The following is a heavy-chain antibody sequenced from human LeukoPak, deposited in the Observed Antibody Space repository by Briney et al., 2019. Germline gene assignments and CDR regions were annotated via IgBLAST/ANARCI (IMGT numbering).Heavy chain of an antibody. Sequence: GGSLRLSCAASGFTFSSYVMHWVRQTPGKGLEWVAFIRYDGSDKYYADSVKGRFTISRDNSKNTLYLQMNSLRAEDTAVYYCANSRDGYNFGAYWGQGTLVTVSS. D-gene: IGHD5-24*01. J-gene: IGHJ4*02. CDR1: GFTFSSYV. V-gene: IGHV3-30*02. CDR3: ANSRDGYNFGAY. CDR2: IRYDGSDK.